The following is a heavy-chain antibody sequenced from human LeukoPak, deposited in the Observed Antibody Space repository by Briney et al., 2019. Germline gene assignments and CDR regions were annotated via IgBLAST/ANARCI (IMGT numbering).Heavy chain of an antibody. CDR3: ARDRVKYSGSYYDAFDI. J-gene: IGHJ3*02. D-gene: IGHD1-26*01. V-gene: IGHV3-30*04. CDR1: GFTFSSYT. CDR2: IAYDGSNK. Sequence: PGGSLRLSCAASGFTFSSYTMYWVRQTPGKGLEWVAVIAYDGSNKYYADSVKGRFTISRDNSKNTLYLQMNSLRAEDTAVYYCARDRVKYSGSYYDAFDIWGQGTMVTVSS.